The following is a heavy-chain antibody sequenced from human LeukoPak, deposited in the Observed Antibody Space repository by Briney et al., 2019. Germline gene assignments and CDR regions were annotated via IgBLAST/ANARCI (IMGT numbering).Heavy chain of an antibody. CDR2: ISGSGGNT. D-gene: IGHD5-18*01. CDR1: GFIFSSYA. CDR3: AKILRGYNYGGFDY. Sequence: WGPLTLSCAASGFIFSSYAMSWVSQAPGKGLEWVSTISGSGGNTYYADSVKGRFTISRDNSKNTLYLQMNSLRADDTAVYFCAKILRGYNYGGFDYWGQGTRVTVSS. V-gene: IGHV3-23*01. J-gene: IGHJ4*02.